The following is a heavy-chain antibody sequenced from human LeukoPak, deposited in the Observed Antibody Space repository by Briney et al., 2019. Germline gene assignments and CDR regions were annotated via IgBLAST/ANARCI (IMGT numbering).Heavy chain of an antibody. J-gene: IGHJ6*02. V-gene: IGHV4-39*01. Sequence: KPGGSLRLSCAASGFTFSSYWMSWVRQPPGKGLEWIGSIYYSGSTYYNPSLKSRVTISVDTSKNQFSLKLSSVTAADTAVYYCARHGVTGTTDYYYYYYGMDVWGQGTTVTVSS. CDR1: GFTFSSYW. CDR2: IYYSGST. CDR3: ARHGVTGTTDYYYYYYGMDV. D-gene: IGHD1-7*01.